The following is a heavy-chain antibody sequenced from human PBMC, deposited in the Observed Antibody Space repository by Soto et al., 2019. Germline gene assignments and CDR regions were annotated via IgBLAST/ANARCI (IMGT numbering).Heavy chain of an antibody. CDR1: GFTFNHYA. D-gene: IGHD4-17*01. V-gene: IGHV3-23*01. CDR3: AKESPVTTSLYFYYYGFDV. J-gene: IGHJ6*02. Sequence: VQLLESGGGLVQPGGSLRLACTASGFTFNHYAMSWVRQAPGKGLEWVSAVSGRGGSTKYADSVKGRFIISRDNSNSTLYLQMDRLRGEDTAVYYCAKESPVTTSLYFYYYGFDVWGQGTTVTVSS. CDR2: VSGRGGST.